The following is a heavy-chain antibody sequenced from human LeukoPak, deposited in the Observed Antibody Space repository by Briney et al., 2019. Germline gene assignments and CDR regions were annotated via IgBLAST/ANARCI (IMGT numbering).Heavy chain of an antibody. CDR2: INPSGGST. D-gene: IGHD3-3*01. V-gene: IGHV1-46*01. J-gene: IGHJ5*02. CDR3: ARESRPYDFWSGYYLTGQYNWFDP. Sequence: GASVKVSCKASGYTFTSYYMHWVRQAPGQGLEWMGIINPSGGSTSYAQKFQGRVTMTRDTSTSTVYMELSSLRAEDTAVYYCARESRPYDFWSGYYLTGQYNWFDPWGQGTLVTVSS. CDR1: GYTFTSYY.